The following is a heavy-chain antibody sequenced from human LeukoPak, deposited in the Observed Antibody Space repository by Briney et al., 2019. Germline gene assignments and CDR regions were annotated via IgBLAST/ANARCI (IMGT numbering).Heavy chain of an antibody. CDR1: GGSVSSYY. D-gene: IGHD3-22*01. V-gene: IGHV4-4*07. CDR3: ARDRGYYDSSGYEVRAFDI. CDR2: IYTSGST. Sequence: SETLSLTCTVSGGSVSSYYWSWIRQPAGKGLEWIGRIYTSGSTNYNPSLKSRVTMSVDTSKNQFSLKLSSVTAADTAVYYCARDRGYYDSSGYEVRAFDIWGQGTMVTVSS. J-gene: IGHJ3*02.